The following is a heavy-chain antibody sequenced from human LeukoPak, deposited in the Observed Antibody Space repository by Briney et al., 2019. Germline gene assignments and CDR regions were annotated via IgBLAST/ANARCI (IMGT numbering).Heavy chain of an antibody. D-gene: IGHD6-6*01. CDR3: ARDLRHSSLYYYYYGMDV. Sequence: GGSLRLSCAASGFTFSSYWMHWFRQAPGKGLVWVSRLSPDGSGTNYADSVKGRFTLSRDNSKNTLYLQMNSLRAEDTAVYYCARDLRHSSLYYYYYGMDVWGQGTTVTVSS. CDR1: GFTFSSYW. CDR2: LSPDGSGT. J-gene: IGHJ6*02. V-gene: IGHV3-74*01.